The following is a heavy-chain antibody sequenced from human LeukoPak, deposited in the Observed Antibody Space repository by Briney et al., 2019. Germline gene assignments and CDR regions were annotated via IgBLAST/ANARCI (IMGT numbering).Heavy chain of an antibody. J-gene: IGHJ4*02. CDR1: GFTFSSYG. CDR2: ISYDGSNK. CDR3: AREGIAAAPGYFDY. D-gene: IGHD6-13*01. Sequence: GGSLRLSCAASGFTFSSYGMHWVRQAPGKGLEWVAVISYDGSNKYYADSVKGRFTISRDNSKNTLYLQMNSLRAEDTAVYYCAREGIAAAPGYFDYWGQGTLVTVSS. V-gene: IGHV3-30*03.